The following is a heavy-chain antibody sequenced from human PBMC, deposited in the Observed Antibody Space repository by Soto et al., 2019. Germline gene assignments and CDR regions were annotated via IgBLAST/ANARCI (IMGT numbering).Heavy chain of an antibody. V-gene: IGHV5-51*01. Sequence: GESLKISCKGSGYSFTSYWIGWVRQMPGKGLEWMGITYPGDSDTRYSPSFQGQVTISADKSISTAYLQWSSLKASDTAMYYCASASHTRGDAFDIWGQGTMVTVSS. J-gene: IGHJ3*02. CDR2: TYPGDSDT. D-gene: IGHD1-26*01. CDR1: GYSFTSYW. CDR3: ASASHTRGDAFDI.